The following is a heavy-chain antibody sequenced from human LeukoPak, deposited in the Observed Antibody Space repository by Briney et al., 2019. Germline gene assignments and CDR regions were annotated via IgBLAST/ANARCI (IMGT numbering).Heavy chain of an antibody. CDR3: ARFRYIGSDLEVFDS. J-gene: IGHJ4*02. CDR2: MNQDGSHK. V-gene: IGHV3-7*01. CDR1: GFTFNNYW. Sequence: GGSLRLSCAASGFTFNNYWFSWVRQAPGKGLEWVANMNQDGSHKYSVDSVKGRFTISKDNARNSLYLQMNGLRAEDTAVYYCARFRYIGSDLEVFDSWGQGTLVTVSS. D-gene: IGHD5-12*01.